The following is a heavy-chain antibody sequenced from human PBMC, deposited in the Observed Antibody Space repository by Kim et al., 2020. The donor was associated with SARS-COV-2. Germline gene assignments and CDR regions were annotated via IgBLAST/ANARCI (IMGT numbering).Heavy chain of an antibody. D-gene: IGHD3-16*02. CDR3: ASVMITFGGVIVIGY. Sequence: ASSKGRFTISRDNAKTSLYLQLNSLRAEDTAVYYCASVMITFGGVIVIGYWGQGTLVTVSS. J-gene: IGHJ4*02. V-gene: IGHV3-21*01.